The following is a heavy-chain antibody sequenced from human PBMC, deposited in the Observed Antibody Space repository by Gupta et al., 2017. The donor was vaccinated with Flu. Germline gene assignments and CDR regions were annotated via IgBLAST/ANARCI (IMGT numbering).Heavy chain of an antibody. Sequence: EVQLVQSGAAVKKPGESLRISCKGSGYSFIKYWIAWVRQRTGKGLEWMGIIYPGDSDPRYSQAFQGQVTISADRSISTAYLQWSSLKAADTAMYYCASRGDGYNYGAEGVEIGGQGTMVTVSS. CDR3: ASRGDGYNYGAEGVEI. V-gene: IGHV5-51*03. D-gene: IGHD5-24*01. CDR1: GYSFIKYW. CDR2: IYPGDSDP. J-gene: IGHJ3*02.